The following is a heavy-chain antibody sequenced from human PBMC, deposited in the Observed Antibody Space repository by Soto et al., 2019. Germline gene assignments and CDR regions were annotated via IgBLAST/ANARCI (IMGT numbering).Heavy chain of an antibody. CDR2: IYHSGST. J-gene: IGHJ4*02. CDR3: ARRWGFTFDY. V-gene: IGHV4-28*01. D-gene: IGHD2-21*01. CDR1: GYSITNTNW. Sequence: SETLSLTCTVSGYSITNTNWWTWVRQPPGKGLEWIGYIYHSGSTNYNPSLKSRVTISVDTSKNQFSLKLSSVTAADTAVYYCARRWGFTFDYWGQGTLVTVSS.